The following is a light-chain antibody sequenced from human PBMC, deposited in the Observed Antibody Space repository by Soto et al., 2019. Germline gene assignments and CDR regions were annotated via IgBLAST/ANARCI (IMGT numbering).Light chain of an antibody. J-gene: IGKJ1*01. CDR2: AAS. V-gene: IGKV1-5*01. CDR3: QQYYSYPRT. Sequence: IQMTQSPSTLSAPVGDIVTFTFRASQTISTWLAWYQQKPGKAPKLLIYAASTLQSGVPSRSSGSGSGTDFTLTISCLQSEDFATYYCQQYYSYPRTFGQGTKVDI. CDR1: QTISTW.